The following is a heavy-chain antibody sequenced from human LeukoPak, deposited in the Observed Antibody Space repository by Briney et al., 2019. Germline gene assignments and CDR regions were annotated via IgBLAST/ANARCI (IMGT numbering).Heavy chain of an antibody. D-gene: IGHD3-22*01. Sequence: SETLSLTCTVSGGSINSYYWSWIRQPPGKGLEWIGDIYHSGSTYYNPSLKSRVTISVDKSKNQFSLKLSSVTAADTAVYYCARRPHYYDSSGYEFYWGQGTLVTVSS. CDR3: ARRPHYYDSSGYEFY. CDR2: IYHSGST. V-gene: IGHV4-59*12. J-gene: IGHJ4*02. CDR1: GGSINSYY.